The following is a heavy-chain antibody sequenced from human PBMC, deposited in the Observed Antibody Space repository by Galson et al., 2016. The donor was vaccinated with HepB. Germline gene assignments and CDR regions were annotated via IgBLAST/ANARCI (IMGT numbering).Heavy chain of an antibody. J-gene: IGHJ5*02. D-gene: IGHD2-15*01. V-gene: IGHV3-30*18. Sequence: SLRLSCAASGFTFSSYGMHWVRQAPGKGLEWVAVISYYGRNEYYADSVKGRFTISRENSMNTLYLQMNSLRVEDTAVYCCAKEYLPQIVQVVAATPWFDPWGQGTLVTVSS. CDR3: AKEYLPQIVQVVAATPWFDP. CDR2: ISYYGRNE. CDR1: GFTFSSYG.